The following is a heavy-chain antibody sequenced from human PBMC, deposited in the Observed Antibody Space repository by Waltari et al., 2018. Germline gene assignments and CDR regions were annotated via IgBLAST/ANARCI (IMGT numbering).Heavy chain of an antibody. CDR1: GGSISSSSYY. CDR2: IYYSGST. CDR3: ASRPPTRITMVQGVTDY. Sequence: QLQLQESGPGLVKPSETLSLTCTVSGGSISSSSYYWGWIRQPPGKGLEWIGSIYYSGSTYYNPSLKSRVTISVDTSKNQFSLKLSSVTAADTAVYYCASRPPTRITMVQGVTDYWGQGTLVTVSS. V-gene: IGHV4-39*07. D-gene: IGHD3-10*01. J-gene: IGHJ4*02.